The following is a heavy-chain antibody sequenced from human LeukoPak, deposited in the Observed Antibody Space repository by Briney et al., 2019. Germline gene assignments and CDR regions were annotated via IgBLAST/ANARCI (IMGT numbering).Heavy chain of an antibody. CDR1: GFTFSSYA. CDR3: ARDQLGYCSSTSCPRKAYYYYGMDV. J-gene: IGHJ6*02. CDR2: ISYDGSNK. Sequence: GGSLRLSCAASGFTFSSYAMHWVRRAPGKGLEWVAVISYDGSNKYYADSVKGRFTISRDNSKNTLYLQMNSLRAEDTAVYYCARDQLGYCSSTSCPRKAYYYYGMDVWGQGTTVTVSS. D-gene: IGHD2-2*01. V-gene: IGHV3-30-3*01.